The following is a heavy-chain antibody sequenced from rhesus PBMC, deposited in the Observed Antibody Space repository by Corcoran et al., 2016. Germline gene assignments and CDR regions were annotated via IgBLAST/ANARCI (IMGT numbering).Heavy chain of an antibody. D-gene: IGHD3-16*01. J-gene: IGHJ4*01. Sequence: QLQLQESGPGLVKPSETLSVTCAVSGGSISSSYWSWIRQAPGKGLEWIGCIYGGGIWTTHNPSLASRVTLSVETSKNQFSLKLTSVTAADTAVYYCVRYNRDTYYYFDCWGQGVLVSVSS. CDR2: IYGGGIWT. CDR3: VRYNRDTYYYFDC. CDR1: GGSISSSY. V-gene: IGHV4-169*01.